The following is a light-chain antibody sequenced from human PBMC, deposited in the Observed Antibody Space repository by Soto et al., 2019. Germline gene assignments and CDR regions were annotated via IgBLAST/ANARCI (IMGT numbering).Light chain of an antibody. CDR3: QQTYSTPIT. CDR1: QSIVTH. V-gene: IGKV1-39*01. CDR2: GAS. Sequence: DVLVTQSPSSLSASVGDRVTITCRASQSIVTHLSWYQQRPGKAPTLLIYGASTLQRGVPSRFSGSGSGTDVTLTISNLQPEDSATYYCQQTYSTPITFGRGTRLEIK. J-gene: IGKJ5*01.